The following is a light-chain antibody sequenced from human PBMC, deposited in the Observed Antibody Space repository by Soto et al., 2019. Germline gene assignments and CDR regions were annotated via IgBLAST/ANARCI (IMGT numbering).Light chain of an antibody. V-gene: IGKV2-28*01. Sequence: GMTKSTISLPVTPGEPASISCRSSQSLLHSNGYNYLDWYLQKPGQSPQLLIYLGSNRASGVPDRFSGSGSGTDFTLKISRVEAEDVGVYCCMQALQTPPITFGGETKVDIK. CDR2: LGS. J-gene: IGKJ4*01. CDR1: QSLLHSNGYNY. CDR3: MQALQTPPIT.